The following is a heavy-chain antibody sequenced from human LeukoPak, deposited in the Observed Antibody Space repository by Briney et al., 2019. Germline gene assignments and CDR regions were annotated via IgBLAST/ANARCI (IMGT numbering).Heavy chain of an antibody. D-gene: IGHD2-2*01. CDR2: ISYDGSNK. J-gene: IGHJ6*03. CDR3: ARDRQYQLLCGYMDV. V-gene: IGHV3-30-3*01. Sequence: GGSLRLSCAASGFTFSSYAMHWVRQAPGKGVGWVAVISYDGSNKYYADSVKGRFTISRDNSKNTLYLQMNSLRAEDTAVYYCARDRQYQLLCGYMDVWGKGTTVTVSS. CDR1: GFTFSSYA.